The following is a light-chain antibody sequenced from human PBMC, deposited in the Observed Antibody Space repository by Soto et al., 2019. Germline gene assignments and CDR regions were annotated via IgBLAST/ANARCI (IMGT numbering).Light chain of an antibody. V-gene: IGLV2-14*01. CDR1: SSDVGGYNH. CDR2: DVS. Sequence: QSVLTQPASVSGSPGQSITISCTGTSSDVGGYNHVSWYQQHPGKAPKLMIYDVSSRPSGVSNRFSGSKPGNTASLTISGLEAEEEADYYCKSFTASFTYIFGGGTKLTVL. CDR3: KSFTASFTYI. J-gene: IGLJ2*01.